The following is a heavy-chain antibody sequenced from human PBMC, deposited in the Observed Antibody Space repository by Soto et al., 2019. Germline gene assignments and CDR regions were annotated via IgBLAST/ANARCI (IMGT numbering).Heavy chain of an antibody. J-gene: IGHJ4*02. D-gene: IGHD4-17*01. CDR1: GLTFSNYS. CDR3: ARANRDGDYGSRYFDY. V-gene: IGHV3-48*01. CDR2: ISSSSSTI. Sequence: GGSLRLSCAASGLTFSNYSMNWVRQAPGKGLEWVSYISSSSSTIYYADSVKGRFTISRHNSKNTLYLQMNSLRAEDTAVYYCARANRDGDYGSRYFDYWGQGTLVTVSS.